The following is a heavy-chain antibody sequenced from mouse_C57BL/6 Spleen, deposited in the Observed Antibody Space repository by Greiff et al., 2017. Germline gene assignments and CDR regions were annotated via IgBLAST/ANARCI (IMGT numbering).Heavy chain of an antibody. CDR1: GYTFTSYW. CDR2: IYPSDSET. J-gene: IGHJ2*01. Sequence: QVQLQQPGAELVRPGSSVKLSCKASGYTFTSYWMDWVKQRPGQGLEWIGNIYPSDSETHYNQKFKDKATLTVDKSSSTAYMQLSSLTSEDSAVYYCARSPHYYGLDYWGQGTTLTVSS. CDR3: ARSPHYYGLDY. D-gene: IGHD1-1*01. V-gene: IGHV1-61*01.